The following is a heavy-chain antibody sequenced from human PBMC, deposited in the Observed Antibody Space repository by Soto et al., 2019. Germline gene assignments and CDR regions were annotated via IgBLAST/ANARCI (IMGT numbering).Heavy chain of an antibody. Sequence: EVQLLESGGGLVQPGGALRLFWAAPGFTFNAYALTWVRPAPGKGLEWVSAIGGRGGNRYYADSVRGRFTISRDNSKDTVDLQMNSLRVEDTAVYYCARVASDYINSVDNWGQGILVTVSS. CDR3: ARVASDYINSVDN. V-gene: IGHV3-23*01. CDR1: GFTFNAYA. D-gene: IGHD4-4*01. CDR2: IGGRGGNR. J-gene: IGHJ4*02.